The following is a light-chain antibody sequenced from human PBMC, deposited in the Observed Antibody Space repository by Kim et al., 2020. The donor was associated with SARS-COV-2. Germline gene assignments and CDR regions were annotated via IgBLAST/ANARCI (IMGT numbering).Light chain of an antibody. CDR3: QRYDTFHT. V-gene: IGKV1-33*01. CDR1: QDISKS. J-gene: IGKJ5*01. Sequence: SASVGDSVIISCQASQDISKSFSWYQQTPGTAPKLLISGASNLEAGVSSMFSGGGSGTDITFTITILHPEDVATYFCQRYDTFHTFGQGTRLEIK. CDR2: GAS.